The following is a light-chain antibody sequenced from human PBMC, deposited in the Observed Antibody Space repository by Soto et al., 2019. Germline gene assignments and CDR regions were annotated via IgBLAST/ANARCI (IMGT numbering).Light chain of an antibody. CDR3: GTWDSRLSAHVV. J-gene: IGLJ2*01. V-gene: IGLV1-51*01. CDR1: SSNIVNNY. CDR2: DNN. Sequence: QSVLTQPPSVSAAPGQKVTISCSGSSSNIVNNYVSWYQQLPGTAPKLLIYDNNKRPSGIPDRSSGSKSGTSATLGITGLTAGGEADYYCGTWDSRLSAHVVFGGGTKLTVL.